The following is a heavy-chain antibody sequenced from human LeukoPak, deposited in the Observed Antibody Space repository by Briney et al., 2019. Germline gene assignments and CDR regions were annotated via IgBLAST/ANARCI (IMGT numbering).Heavy chain of an antibody. D-gene: IGHD3-10*01. CDR2: ISGSGGST. V-gene: IGHV3-23*01. CDR3: ANSESDYYGSGSYYGGDY. J-gene: IGHJ4*02. CDR1: GFTFSSYG. Sequence: GGSLRLSCAASGFTFSSYGMHWVRQAPGKGLECVSAISGSGGSTYYADSVKGRFTISRDNSKNTLYLQMNSLRAEDTAVYYCANSESDYYGSGSYYGGDYWGQGTLVTVSS.